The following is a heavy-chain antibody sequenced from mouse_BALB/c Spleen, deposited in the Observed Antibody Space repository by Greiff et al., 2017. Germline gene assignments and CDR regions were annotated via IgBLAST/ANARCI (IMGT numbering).Heavy chain of an antibody. D-gene: IGHD2-1*01. J-gene: IGHJ3*01. Sequence: EVMLVESGGGLVQPGGSRKLSCAASGFTFSSFGMHWVRQAPEKGLEWVAYISSGSSTIYYADTVKGRFTIARVDPKNTLFLQMASLRSEDTAMYYSTRTDGNPPGFAYWGQGTLVTVSA. CDR2: ISSGSSTI. V-gene: IGHV5-17*02. CDR3: TRTDGNPPGFAY. CDR1: GFTFSSFG.